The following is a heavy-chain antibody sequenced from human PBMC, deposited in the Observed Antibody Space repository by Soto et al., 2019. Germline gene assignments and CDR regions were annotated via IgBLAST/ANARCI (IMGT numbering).Heavy chain of an antibody. CDR1: GASFSGSY. CDR3: ARVSGIYYYGMDV. D-gene: IGHD3-10*01. CDR2: INHSGST. V-gene: IGHV4-34*01. J-gene: IGHJ6*02. Sequence: PSEPLSLTCADYGASFSGSYWSWIRQPPGKGLEWIGEINHSGSTNYNPSLKSRVTISVDTSKNQFSLKLSSVTAADTAVYYCARVSGIYYYGMDVWGQGTTVS.